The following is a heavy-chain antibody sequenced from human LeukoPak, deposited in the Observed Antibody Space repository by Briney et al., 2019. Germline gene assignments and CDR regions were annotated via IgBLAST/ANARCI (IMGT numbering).Heavy chain of an antibody. CDR1: GGSIKSHF. Sequence: SETLSLTCTVSGGSIKSHFWSWVRQPPGKRLEWIGYIFHSGSTNYNPSLKSRVTISVDTSKNQFSLKLSSVTAADTAVYYCARTTEGGYSYGYFYYYYMDVWGKGTTVTISS. J-gene: IGHJ6*03. CDR2: IFHSGST. D-gene: IGHD5-18*01. CDR3: ARTTEGGYSYGYFYYYYMDV. V-gene: IGHV4-59*11.